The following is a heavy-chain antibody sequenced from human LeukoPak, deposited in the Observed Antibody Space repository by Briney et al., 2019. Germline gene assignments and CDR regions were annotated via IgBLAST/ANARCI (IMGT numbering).Heavy chain of an antibody. D-gene: IGHD2-2*01. CDR3: ARGASRSYWYFDL. Sequence: GGSLRLSCAASGFTFSSYAMSWVRQAPGKGLEWVSGISGSGGGTYYADSLRGRFTISRDNAKNLLYLQMNSLRVDDTATYYCARGASRSYWYFDLWGRGTLVTVSS. CDR2: ISGSGGGT. CDR1: GFTFSSYA. J-gene: IGHJ2*01. V-gene: IGHV3-23*01.